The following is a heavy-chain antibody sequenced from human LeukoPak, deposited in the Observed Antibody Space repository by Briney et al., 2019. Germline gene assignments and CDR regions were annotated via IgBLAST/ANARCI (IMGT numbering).Heavy chain of an antibody. D-gene: IGHD3-10*01. J-gene: IGHJ5*02. CDR2: IYYSGST. Sequence: SETLSLTCAVYGGSFSSSSYYWGWIRQPPGKGLEWIGSIYYSGSTYYNPSLKSRVTISVDTSKNQFSLKLSSVTAADTAVYYCAGGSGSSNWFDPWGQGTLVTVSS. CDR3: AGGSGSSNWFDP. CDR1: GGSFSSSSYY. V-gene: IGHV4-39*01.